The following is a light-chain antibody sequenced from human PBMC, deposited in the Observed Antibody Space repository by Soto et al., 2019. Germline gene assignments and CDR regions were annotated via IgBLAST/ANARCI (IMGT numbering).Light chain of an antibody. V-gene: IGKV1-5*01. CDR2: DAS. Sequence: DIQMTQSPSTLSASVGDRVTITCRSSQSISAWLAWYQQIPGKAPKLLIYDASSLESGVPSRFSGSGSGTEFTLNIISLKPDDFGAYSCTQYHSYSPTFGQGTQLEI. CDR1: QSISAW. CDR3: TQYHSYSPT. J-gene: IGKJ2*01.